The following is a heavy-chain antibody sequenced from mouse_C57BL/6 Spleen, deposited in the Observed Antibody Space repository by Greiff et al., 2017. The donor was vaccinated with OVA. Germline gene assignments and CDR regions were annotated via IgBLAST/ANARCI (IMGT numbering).Heavy chain of an antibody. Sequence: QVHVKQSGAELVKPGASVKMSCKASGYTFTTYPIEWMKQNHGKSLEWIGNFHPYNDDTKYNEKFKGKATLTVEKSSSTVYLELSRLTSDDSAVYYCARRGYYYGDYFDYWGQGTTLTVSS. D-gene: IGHD2-3*01. J-gene: IGHJ2*01. V-gene: IGHV1-47*01. CDR2: FHPYNDDT. CDR3: ARRGYYYGDYFDY. CDR1: GYTFTTYP.